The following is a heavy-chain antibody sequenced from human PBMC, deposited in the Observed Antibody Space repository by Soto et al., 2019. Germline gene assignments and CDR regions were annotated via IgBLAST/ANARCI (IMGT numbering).Heavy chain of an antibody. CDR2: ISSSGTGI. J-gene: IGHJ3*02. V-gene: IGHV3-11*01. CDR3: ARAYSDAFDI. CDR1: GFSFRDYY. Sequence: PGGSLRLSCAASGFSFRDYYMIWIRQAPGKGLEWVSYISSSGTGIYYGDSVRGRFTISRDNAKNSLFLQMNSLRAEDTAMYYCARAYSDAFDIWGQGTMVTVSS. D-gene: IGHD2-15*01.